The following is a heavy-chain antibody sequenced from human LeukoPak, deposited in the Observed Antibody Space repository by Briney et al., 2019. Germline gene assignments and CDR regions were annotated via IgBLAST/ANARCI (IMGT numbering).Heavy chain of an antibody. Sequence: SESLSLTCTVSGGSISSYYWSWIRQPPGKGLEWIGYIFYSGSTNYTPSLQSRVTISLHTSKNQFSLKLSSVTAADTAVYYCATQARIVGATGYFDYWGQGTLVTVSS. V-gene: IGHV4-59*08. CDR2: IFYSGST. CDR3: ATQARIVGATGYFDY. D-gene: IGHD1-26*01. J-gene: IGHJ4*02. CDR1: GGSISSYY.